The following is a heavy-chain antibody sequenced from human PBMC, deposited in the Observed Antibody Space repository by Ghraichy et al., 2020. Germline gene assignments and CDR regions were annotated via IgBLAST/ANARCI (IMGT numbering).Heavy chain of an antibody. D-gene: IGHD6-19*01. J-gene: IGHJ4*02. CDR3: AKAHSSGWSNFDY. V-gene: IGHV4-39*01. CDR2: VYYSGTT. CDR1: GASISSTSSY. Sequence: ESLNISCTVSGASISSTSSYWGWIRQPPGKGLEWIGTVYYSGTTYYNPSLKSRVTISVDTSKNQFSLKLTSVTAADTAVYYCAKAHSSGWSNFDYWGQGTLVTVSS.